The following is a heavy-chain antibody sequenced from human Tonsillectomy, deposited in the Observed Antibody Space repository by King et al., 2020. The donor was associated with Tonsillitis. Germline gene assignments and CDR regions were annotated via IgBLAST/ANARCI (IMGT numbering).Heavy chain of an antibody. CDR1: GGTFSSYA. CDR2: IIPILGIA. D-gene: IGHD6-19*01. J-gene: IGHJ2*01. Sequence: QLVQSGAEVKKPGSSVKVSCKASGGTFSSYAISWVRQAPGQGLEGMGRIIPILGIANYAQKCQGRVTITADKSTSTAYMELSSLRSEDTAVYYCARGVAVAGQDWYFDLWGRGTLVTVSS. V-gene: IGHV1-69*09. CDR3: ARGVAVAGQDWYFDL.